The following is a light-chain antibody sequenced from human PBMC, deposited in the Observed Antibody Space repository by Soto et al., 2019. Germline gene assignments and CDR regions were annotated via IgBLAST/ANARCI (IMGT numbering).Light chain of an antibody. CDR2: GAS. J-gene: IGKJ1*01. Sequence: EIVMTQSPATLSVSPGGRATLSCRASQSISDTLAWYQQKPGQAPRLLIHGASTRAPGFPARFSGSGSGTDFTLTISSLQPDDFATYYCHYYSAVWTFGQGTKVEIK. CDR1: QSISDT. V-gene: IGKV3-15*01. CDR3: HYYSAVWT.